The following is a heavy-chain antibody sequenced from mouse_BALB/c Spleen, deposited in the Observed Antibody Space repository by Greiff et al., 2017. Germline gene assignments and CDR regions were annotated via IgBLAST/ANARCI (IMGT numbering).Heavy chain of an antibody. CDR2: ISSGSSTI. CDR3: ARGNYYGSSYVSY. V-gene: IGHV5-17*02. CDR1: GFTFSSFG. Sequence: EVQRVESGGGLVQPGGSRKLSCAASGFTFSSFGMHWVRQAPEKGLEWVAYISSGSSTIYYADTVKGRFTISRDNPKNTLFLQMTSLRSEDTAMYYCARGNYYGSSYVSYWGQGTTLTVSS. J-gene: IGHJ2*01. D-gene: IGHD1-1*01.